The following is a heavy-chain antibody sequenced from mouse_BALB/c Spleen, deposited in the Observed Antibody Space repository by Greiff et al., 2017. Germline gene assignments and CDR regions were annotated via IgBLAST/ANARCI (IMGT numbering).Heavy chain of an antibody. CDR2: IYPGNSDT. J-gene: IGHJ2*01. CDR1: GYSFTSYW. D-gene: IGHD3-2*02. CDR3: TRVSGLDYFDD. Sequence: VQLQQSGTVLARPGASVKMSCKASGYSFTSYWMHWVKQRPGQGLEWIGAIYPGNSDTSYNQKFKGKAKLTAVTSASTAYMELSSLTNEDSAVYYCTRVSGLDYFDDWGQGTTRTVSS. V-gene: IGHV1-5*01.